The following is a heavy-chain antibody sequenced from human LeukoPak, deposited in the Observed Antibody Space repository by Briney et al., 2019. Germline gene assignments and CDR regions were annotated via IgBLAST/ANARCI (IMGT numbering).Heavy chain of an antibody. J-gene: IGHJ4*02. D-gene: IGHD1-14*01. CDR1: GGTFSSYA. CDR3: ARDPEEAIAPYLDGY. V-gene: IGHV1-69*04. Sequence: SVKVSCKASGGTFSSYAISWVRQAPGQGLEWMGRIIPILGIANYAQKFQGRVTITADKSTSTAYMELSSLRSEDTAVYYCARDPEEAIAPYLDGYWGQGTLVTVSS. CDR2: IIPILGIA.